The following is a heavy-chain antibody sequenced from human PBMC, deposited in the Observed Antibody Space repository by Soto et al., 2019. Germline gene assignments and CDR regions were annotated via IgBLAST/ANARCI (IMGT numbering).Heavy chain of an antibody. J-gene: IGHJ5*02. D-gene: IGHD2-2*02. V-gene: IGHV4-39*01. CDR3: ARQATAAISLGWFDP. CDR2: IYYSGST. Sequence: SETLSLTCTVSVGSISRSTYYCGWIRQPPWKGLEWIGSIYYSGSTYYRPSLKSRVTISVDTSKNQFSLKLSSVTAADTAVYYCARQATAAISLGWFDPLGQGTLDTVSS. CDR1: VGSISRSTYY.